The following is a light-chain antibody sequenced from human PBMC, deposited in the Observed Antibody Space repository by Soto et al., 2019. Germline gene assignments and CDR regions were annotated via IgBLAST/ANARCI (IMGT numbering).Light chain of an antibody. V-gene: IGKV3-11*01. Sequence: EIVLTQSPATLSLSPGERATLSCRASQSVSIYLAWYQQKPGQAPRLLIDDASNRATGIPDRFSGSGSGTDFTLTISSLEPEDFAVYYCHQRRDWPRTYGQGTKVEIK. CDR2: DAS. CDR1: QSVSIY. CDR3: HQRRDWPRT. J-gene: IGKJ1*01.